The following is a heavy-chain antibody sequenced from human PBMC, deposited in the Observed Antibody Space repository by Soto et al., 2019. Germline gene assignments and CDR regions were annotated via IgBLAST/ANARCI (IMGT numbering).Heavy chain of an antibody. D-gene: IGHD5-18*01. CDR3: ARDRIQFSVDV. CDR1: GGSINSGGHY. CDR2: IYKTGST. J-gene: IGHJ6*02. V-gene: IGHV4-31*03. Sequence: SETLSLTCRVSGGSINSGGHYWSWIRQHPGKGLEWIGHIYKTGSTDFNPSLRDRLTISIDTSKNQFSLSLRSVTDADTAVYYCARDRIQFSVDVWGQGTTVTVSS.